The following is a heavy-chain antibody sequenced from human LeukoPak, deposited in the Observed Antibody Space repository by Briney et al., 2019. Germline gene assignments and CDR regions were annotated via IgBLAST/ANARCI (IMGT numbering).Heavy chain of an antibody. CDR1: GFSFSSYG. V-gene: IGHV3-30*03. D-gene: IGHD5-24*01. CDR2: ISYDGRNK. Sequence: GGSLRLSCAASGFSFSSYGMHWVRQAPGKGLEWVAVISYDGRNKYYADSVKGRFTISRDTSKNTLYLQMNSLRAEDAAVYYCASEDGHNPNLGFDYWGQGTLVTVSS. CDR3: ASEDGHNPNLGFDY. J-gene: IGHJ4*02.